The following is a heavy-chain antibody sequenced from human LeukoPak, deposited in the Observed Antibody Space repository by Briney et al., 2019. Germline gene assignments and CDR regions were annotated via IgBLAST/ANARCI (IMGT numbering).Heavy chain of an antibody. CDR3: VREREQRDKRRYATGYDY. CDR2: INHSGSP. J-gene: IGHJ4*02. CDR1: GGSFSGYF. D-gene: IGHD3-9*01. Sequence: SETLSLTCAVYGGSFSGYFWSWIRQPPEKGLEWIGEINHSGSPDYNPSLRSRVTMSVDTSRNQFSLKLSSVTAADTAVYYCVREREQRDKRRYATGYDYWGQGTLVTVSS. V-gene: IGHV4-34*01.